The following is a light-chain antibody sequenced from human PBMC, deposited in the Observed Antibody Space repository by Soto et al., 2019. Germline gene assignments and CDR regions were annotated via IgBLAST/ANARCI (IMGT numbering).Light chain of an antibody. CDR1: QSLLHSNGYNY. J-gene: IGKJ1*01. CDR2: LGS. CDR3: MQALHTPWT. Sequence: DIVMTQSPLSLPVTPGEPASISCRSSQSLLHSNGYNYLDWYLQKPGQSPQLLIYLGSNRASGVPARFSGSGSGTDFTLKISRVEAEDVGVYYCMQALHTPWTFGQGTKVEIK. V-gene: IGKV2-28*01.